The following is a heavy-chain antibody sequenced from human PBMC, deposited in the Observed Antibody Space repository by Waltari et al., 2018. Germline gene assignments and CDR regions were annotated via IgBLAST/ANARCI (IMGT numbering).Heavy chain of an antibody. J-gene: IGHJ4*02. CDR1: VGSFSGYY. Sequence: QVQLQQWGAGLLKPSETLYLTCAVYVGSFSGYYWGWIRQPPGKGLEGIGEINHSGSTNYNPSLKSRVTISVDTSKNQFSLKLSSVTAADTAVYYCARLSQYSSSSYYFDYWGQGTLVTVSS. CDR2: INHSGST. CDR3: ARLSQYSSSSYYFDY. V-gene: IGHV4-34*01. D-gene: IGHD6-6*01.